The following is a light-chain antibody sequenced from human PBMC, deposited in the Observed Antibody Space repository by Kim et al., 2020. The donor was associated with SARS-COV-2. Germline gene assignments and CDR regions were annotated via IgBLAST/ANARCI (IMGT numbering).Light chain of an antibody. J-gene: IGLJ1*01. CDR1: SSDVGGYNY. CDR2: DVS. Sequence: HSALTQPASVSGSPGQSITISCTGTSSDVGGYNYVSWYQQYPGKAPKLMIYDVSKRPSGVSNRFSGSKSGNTASLTISGLRAEDEADYYCSSYRSSGYVFGTGTKVTVL. V-gene: IGLV2-14*03. CDR3: SSYRSSGYV.